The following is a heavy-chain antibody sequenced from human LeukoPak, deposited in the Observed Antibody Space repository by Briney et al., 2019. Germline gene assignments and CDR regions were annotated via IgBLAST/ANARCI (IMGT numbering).Heavy chain of an antibody. CDR2: ISSSSYI. CDR3: AREPPVVRGSGSYSY. J-gene: IGHJ4*02. D-gene: IGHD3-10*01. Sequence: GGSLRLSCAASGFTFSSYSMNWVRQAPGKGLEWVSSISSSSYIYYADSVKGRFTISRDNAKNSLYLQMNSLRAEDTAVYYCAREPPVVRGSGSYSYWGQGTLVTVSS. CDR1: GFTFSSYS. V-gene: IGHV3-21*01.